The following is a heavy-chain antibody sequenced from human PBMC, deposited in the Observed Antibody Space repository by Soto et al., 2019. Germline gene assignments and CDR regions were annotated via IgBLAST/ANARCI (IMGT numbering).Heavy chain of an antibody. CDR3: GIGVPYDGRSDGYFDY. CDR1: GNSVSSNSAA. V-gene: IGHV6-1*01. D-gene: IGHD1-26*01. Sequence: PSQTLSLTCAISGNSVSSNSAAWSWIRQSPSRGLEWLGRTNYRSKWYHDYAVSVKSRITINPDTSKNQFSLQLDSVTPDDTAVYYCGIGVPYDGRSDGYFDYWGQGSMV. J-gene: IGHJ4*02. CDR2: TNYRSKWYH.